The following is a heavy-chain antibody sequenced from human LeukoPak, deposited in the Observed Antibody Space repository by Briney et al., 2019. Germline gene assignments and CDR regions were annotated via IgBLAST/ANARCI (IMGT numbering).Heavy chain of an antibody. J-gene: IGHJ4*02. CDR1: GGSFSGYY. CDR3: ARASQNYYDSSGYPPTRLFFDY. V-gene: IGHV4-34*01. Sequence: SETLSLTCAVYGGSFSGYYWSWIRQPPGKGLEWIGEINHSGSTNYNPSLKSRVTIPVDTSKNQFSLKLSSVTAADTAVYYCARASQNYYDSSGYPPTRLFFDYWGQGTLVTVSS. D-gene: IGHD3-22*01. CDR2: INHSGST.